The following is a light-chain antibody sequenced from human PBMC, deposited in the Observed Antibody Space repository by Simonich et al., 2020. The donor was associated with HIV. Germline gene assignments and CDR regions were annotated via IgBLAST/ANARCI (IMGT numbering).Light chain of an antibody. CDR2: DTS. CDR1: QSVSSY. CDR3: QQRSNWYT. V-gene: IGKV3-11*01. J-gene: IGKJ2*01. Sequence: EIVLTQSPATLSLSPGERATLSCRASQSVSSYLAWYQQKPGKAPRLLIYDTSNRAPGIPARFSGSGSGTDFTLTISRLEPEDFAVYYCQQRSNWYTFGQGTKLEIK.